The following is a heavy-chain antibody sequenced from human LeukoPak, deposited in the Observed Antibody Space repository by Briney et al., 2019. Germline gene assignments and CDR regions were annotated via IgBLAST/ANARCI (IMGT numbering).Heavy chain of an antibody. CDR3: AKGGYGGNAPGY. Sequence: GGSLRLSCAASGFTFSSYGMHWVRQAPGKGLEWVAVISYDGSNKYYADSVKGRFTISRDNSKNTLYLQMNSLRAEDTAVYYCAKGGYGGNAPGYWGQGTLVTVSS. CDR2: ISYDGSNK. D-gene: IGHD4-23*01. V-gene: IGHV3-30*18. CDR1: GFTFSSYG. J-gene: IGHJ4*02.